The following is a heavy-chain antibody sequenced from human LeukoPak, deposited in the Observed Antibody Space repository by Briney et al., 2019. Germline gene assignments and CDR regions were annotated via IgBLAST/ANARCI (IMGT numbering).Heavy chain of an antibody. CDR2: ISDDGSIT. D-gene: IGHD5/OR15-5a*01. CDR1: GFTFSRDW. CDR3: VRRYYEYNVYDRHLDF. J-gene: IGHJ4*02. V-gene: IGHV3-74*03. Sequence: GGSLRLSCAASGFTFSRDWMHWVRQAPGKGLVWVSRISDDGSITTYADSVQGRFTISRDNAKSTVFLQMNSLRVEDTAVYFCVRRYYEYNVYDRHLDFWGQGILVTVSS.